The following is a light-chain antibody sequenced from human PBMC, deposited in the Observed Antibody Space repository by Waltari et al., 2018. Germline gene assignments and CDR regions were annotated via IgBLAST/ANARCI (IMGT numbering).Light chain of an antibody. Sequence: EIVLTQSPGTLSLSPGERVTLSCRASQSISTTYLAWYQQRPGQPPRLLIYGAATRAHGIPDRFSGSGSATDFTLTISRLEPEDFAVYYCQHYGTSPLTFGGGTKVEIK. CDR1: QSISTTY. CDR2: GAA. CDR3: QHYGTSPLT. V-gene: IGKV3-20*01. J-gene: IGKJ4*01.